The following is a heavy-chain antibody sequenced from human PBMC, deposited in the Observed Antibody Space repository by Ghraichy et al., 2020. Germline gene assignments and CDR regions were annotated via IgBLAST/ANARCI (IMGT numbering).Heavy chain of an antibody. CDR3: AREPLGYCTNGVCPYRT. CDR1: GFTVSSNY. D-gene: IGHD2-8*01. CDR2: IYSGGST. Sequence: GGSLRLSCAASGFTVSSNYMSWVRQAPGKGLEWVSVIYSGGSTYYADSVKGRFTISRDNSKNTLYLQMNSLRAEDTAVYYCAREPLGYCTNGVCPYRTWGQGTLVTVSS. V-gene: IGHV3-53*01. J-gene: IGHJ4*02.